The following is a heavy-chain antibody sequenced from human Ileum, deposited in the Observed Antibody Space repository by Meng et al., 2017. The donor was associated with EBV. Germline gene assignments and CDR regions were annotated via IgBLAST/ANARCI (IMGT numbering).Heavy chain of an antibody. CDR2: IWYDGSDE. Sequence: VEWVESGGGVVQPGRSLRLSCTGSGFTFSSHGMHWVRQAPGRGLEWVGLIWYDGSDEFYSDSVKGRFTISRDNSKNTVYLQMESLRVEDTAVYYCARQVPHDLWGQGTLVTVSS. J-gene: IGHJ5*02. V-gene: IGHV3-33*01. CDR3: ARQVPHDL. CDR1: GFTFSSHG. D-gene: IGHD4/OR15-4a*01.